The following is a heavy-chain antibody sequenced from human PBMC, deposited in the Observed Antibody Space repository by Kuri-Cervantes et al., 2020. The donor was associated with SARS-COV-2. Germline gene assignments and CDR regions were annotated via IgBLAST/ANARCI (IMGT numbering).Heavy chain of an antibody. J-gene: IGHJ4*02. CDR2: INPNSGGT. V-gene: IGHV1-2*02. CDR3: SGSATGEGDY. D-gene: IGHD7-27*01. CDR1: GYTFTGYY. Sequence: GESLKISCKASGYTFTGYYMHWVRQAPGQGLEWMGWINPNSGGTNYAQKFQGRVTMTRDTSISTAYMELSSLRSEDTAVYYCSGSATGEGDYWGQGTLVTVSS.